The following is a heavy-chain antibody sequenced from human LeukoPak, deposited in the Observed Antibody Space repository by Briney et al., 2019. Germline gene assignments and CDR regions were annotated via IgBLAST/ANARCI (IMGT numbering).Heavy chain of an antibody. V-gene: IGHV1-46*01. D-gene: IGHD1-26*01. CDR2: INPNGGTT. Sequence: ASVKVSCKSSGYSFTSHYIHWVRQAPGQGHEWMGRINPNGGTTTSAQKFQGRVTITRGTSTSTVYMELRSLRSEDTAVYYCARGGFGLGVGATRGLNWFDPWGQGTLVTVSS. CDR1: GYSFTSHY. J-gene: IGHJ5*02. CDR3: ARGGFGLGVGATRGLNWFDP.